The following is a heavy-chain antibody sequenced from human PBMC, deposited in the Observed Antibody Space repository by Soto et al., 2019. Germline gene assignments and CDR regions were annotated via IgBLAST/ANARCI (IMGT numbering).Heavy chain of an antibody. CDR2: ISYDGSNK. V-gene: IGHV3-30*18. Sequence: GGSLRLSCAASGFTFSSYGMHWVRQAPGKGLEWVAVISYDGSNKYYADSVKGRSTISRDNSKNTLYLQMNSLRAEDTAVYYCAKDLEDIDFWSGYFANLFNYGMDVWGQGTTVTVSS. D-gene: IGHD3-3*01. CDR1: GFTFSSYG. CDR3: AKDLEDIDFWSGYFANLFNYGMDV. J-gene: IGHJ6*02.